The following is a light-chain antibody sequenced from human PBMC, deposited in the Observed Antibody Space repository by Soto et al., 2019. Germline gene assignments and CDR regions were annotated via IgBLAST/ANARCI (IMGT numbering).Light chain of an antibody. CDR2: GAS. CDR1: QSVSSSY. Sequence: EVVLTHSAGTLALSPRETATLSFSPSQSVSSSYLAWYQQKPGQAPRLLIYGASSRATGIPDRFSGSGSGTEFTLTISSLQPDDFATYYCQHYNSYSEAFGQGTKVDNK. V-gene: IGKV3-20*01. CDR3: QHYNSYSEA. J-gene: IGKJ1*01.